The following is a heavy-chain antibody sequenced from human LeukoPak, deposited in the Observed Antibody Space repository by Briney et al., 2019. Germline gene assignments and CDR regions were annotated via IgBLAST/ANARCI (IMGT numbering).Heavy chain of an antibody. CDR1: GGTFSSYA. Sequence: GASVKVSCKASGGTFSSYAISWVRQAPGQGLEWMGRIIPILGIANYAQKFQGRVTMTRDTSISTAYMELSRLRSDDTAVYYCARDRVATGPVYYFDYWGQGTLVTVSS. CDR2: IIPILGIA. D-gene: IGHD5-12*01. CDR3: ARDRVATGPVYYFDY. V-gene: IGHV1-69*04. J-gene: IGHJ4*02.